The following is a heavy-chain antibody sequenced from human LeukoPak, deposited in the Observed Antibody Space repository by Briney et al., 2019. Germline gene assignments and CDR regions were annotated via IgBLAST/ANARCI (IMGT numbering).Heavy chain of an antibody. CDR2: ISAYNGNT. CDR3: ARDGPQVTMVRGVIITEGYYYMDV. V-gene: IGHV1-18*01. Sequence: ASVKVSCKASGYTFTSYGISWVRQAPGQGLEWMGWISAYNGNTNYAQKLQGRVTMTTDTSTSTAYMELRSLRSDDTAVYYCARDGPQVTMVRGVIITEGYYYMDVWGKGTTVTVSS. J-gene: IGHJ6*03. CDR1: GYTFTSYG. D-gene: IGHD3-10*01.